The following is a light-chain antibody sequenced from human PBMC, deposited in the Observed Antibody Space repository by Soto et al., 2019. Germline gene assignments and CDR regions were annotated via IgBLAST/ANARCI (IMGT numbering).Light chain of an antibody. CDR1: SNDLGNYNY. Sequence: QSALTQPASVSGSPGQSITISCTGTSNDLGNYNYVSWYQQHPGKTPKLMIYEVSNRPSGVSNRFSGSKSGNTASLTISGLQAEDEADYYCSSYTSSSTWVFGGGTQLTVL. J-gene: IGLJ3*02. CDR2: EVS. V-gene: IGLV2-14*01. CDR3: SSYTSSSTWV.